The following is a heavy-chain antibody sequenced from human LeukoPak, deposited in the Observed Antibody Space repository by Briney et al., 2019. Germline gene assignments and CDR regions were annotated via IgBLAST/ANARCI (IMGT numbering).Heavy chain of an antibody. Sequence: GGSLRLSCAASGFTSSSYGMHWVRQAPGKGLEWVAVIWYDGSNKYYADSVKGRFTISRDNSKNTLYLQMNSLRAEDTAVYYCARDRYGDYVMDYWGQGTLVTVSS. V-gene: IGHV3-33*01. CDR3: ARDRYGDYVMDY. D-gene: IGHD4-17*01. J-gene: IGHJ4*02. CDR2: IWYDGSNK. CDR1: GFTSSSYG.